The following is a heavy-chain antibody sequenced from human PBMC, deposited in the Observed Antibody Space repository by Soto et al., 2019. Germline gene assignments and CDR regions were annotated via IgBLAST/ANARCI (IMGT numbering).Heavy chain of an antibody. CDR1: GGSISSSSYY. D-gene: IGHD1-20*01. J-gene: IGHJ4*02. Sequence: SETLSLTCTVSGGSISSSSYYWGWIRQPPGKGLEWIGSIYYSGSTYYNPSLKSRVTISVDTSKNQFSLKLSSVTAADTAVYYCARHGHLITGTSRAIDYWGQGTLVTVSS. CDR2: IYYSGST. V-gene: IGHV4-39*01. CDR3: ARHGHLITGTSRAIDY.